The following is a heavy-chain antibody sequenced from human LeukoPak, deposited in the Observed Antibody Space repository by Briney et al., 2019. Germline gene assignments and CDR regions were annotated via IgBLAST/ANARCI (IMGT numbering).Heavy chain of an antibody. J-gene: IGHJ4*02. CDR3: ATYWELLGKLAFDY. CDR1: GYTFTDYY. Sequence: ASVKVSCKVSGYTFTDYYMHWVQQAPGKGLEWMGLVDPEDGETIYAEKFQGRVTITADTSTDTAYMELSSLRSEDTAVYYCATYWELLGKLAFDYWGQGTLVTVSS. D-gene: IGHD1-26*01. V-gene: IGHV1-69-2*01. CDR2: VDPEDGET.